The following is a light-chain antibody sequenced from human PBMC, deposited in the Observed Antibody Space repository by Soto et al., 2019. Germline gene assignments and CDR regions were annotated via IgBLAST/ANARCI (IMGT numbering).Light chain of an antibody. CDR1: TIIRTW. J-gene: IGKJ3*01. Sequence: DIQMTQSPSTLSASVGDRFSSTRRAITIIRTWLAWYQQKPGKAPKLMIYDASSLESGVPSRFSGSGSGTEFTLTIRSLQPDDFATYYCQLYNSYYSGVFIFGAGTQVDIK. V-gene: IGKV1-5*01. CDR3: QLYNSYYSGVFI. CDR2: DAS.